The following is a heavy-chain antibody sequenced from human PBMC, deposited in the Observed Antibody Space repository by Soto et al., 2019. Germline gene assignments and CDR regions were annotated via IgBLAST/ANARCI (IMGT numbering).Heavy chain of an antibody. CDR3: ARSVFP. V-gene: IGHV4-31*03. CDR1: GGSISSGGYY. Sequence: QVQLQESGPGLVKPSQTLSLTCTVSGGSISSGGYYWNWIRQHPGKGLEWIGYIYYIGSTYYNPPLKKRVAISLVTSTNQFSLKLSSVTAADTAVYYCARSVFPWGQGTLVTVAS. J-gene: IGHJ5*02. CDR2: IYYIGST.